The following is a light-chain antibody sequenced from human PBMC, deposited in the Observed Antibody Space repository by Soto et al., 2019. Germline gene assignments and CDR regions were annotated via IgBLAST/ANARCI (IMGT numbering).Light chain of an antibody. CDR3: SSYAGSDNLV. J-gene: IGLJ3*02. Sequence: QSALTQPPSASGSPGQSVTISCTGSSSDVGGYNYVSWYQQHPGKAPKLMIYEVSKRPSGVTDRFSGSKSGNTASLTVSGLQAEDEADYCCSSYAGSDNLVFGGGTKLTVL. CDR2: EVS. V-gene: IGLV2-8*01. CDR1: SSDVGGYNY.